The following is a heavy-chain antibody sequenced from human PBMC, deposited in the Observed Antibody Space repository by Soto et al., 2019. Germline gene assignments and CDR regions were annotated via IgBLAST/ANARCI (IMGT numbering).Heavy chain of an antibody. CDR2: IYWDDDE. J-gene: IGHJ4*02. V-gene: IGHV2-5*02. D-gene: IGHD3-10*01. CDR3: AHSRNLITEDAQVGDFDY. CDR1: GFSLTTNGFG. Sequence: SCPTLENPTHTLTLTCSFSGFSLTTNGFGLGLVRQSPVEALEWLALIYWDDDERYSPSLKTRLTITKDTSKNQVVLKMTNMAPVDTATYYCAHSRNLITEDAQVGDFDYWGQGTLVTVSS.